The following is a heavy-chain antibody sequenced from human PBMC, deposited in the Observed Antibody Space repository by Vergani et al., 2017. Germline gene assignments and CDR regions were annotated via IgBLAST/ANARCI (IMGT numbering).Heavy chain of an antibody. CDR3: ARHKEQLVPGNYYYYYYMDV. CDR2: IYYSGST. Sequence: QLQLQESDPGLVKPSETLSLTCTVSGGSIRSTFYYWGWIRQPPGKGLEWIGTIYYSGSTYYNPSLKSRVTISVDMSKNQFSLKLNSVTAADTAVYYCARHKEQLVPGNYYYYYYMDVWGKGTTVTVSS. CDR1: GGSIRSTFYY. V-gene: IGHV4-39*01. J-gene: IGHJ6*03. D-gene: IGHD6-13*01.